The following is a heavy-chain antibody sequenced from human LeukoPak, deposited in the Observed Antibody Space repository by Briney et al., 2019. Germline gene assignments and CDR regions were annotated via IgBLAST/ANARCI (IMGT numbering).Heavy chain of an antibody. Sequence: PGGSLRLSCAASGFTFSSYAMHWVRQAPGKGLEWVAVISYDGSNKYYADSVKGRFTISRDNSKNTLYLQMNSLRAEDMALYYCAKGPPGRQQLVPYYFDYWGQGTLVTVSS. CDR2: ISYDGSNK. CDR1: GFTFSSYA. J-gene: IGHJ4*02. V-gene: IGHV3-30-3*01. CDR3: AKGPPGRQQLVPYYFDY. D-gene: IGHD6-13*01.